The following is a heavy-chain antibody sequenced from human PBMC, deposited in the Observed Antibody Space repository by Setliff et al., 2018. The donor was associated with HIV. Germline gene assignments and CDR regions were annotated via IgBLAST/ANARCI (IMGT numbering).Heavy chain of an antibody. Sequence: KASETLSLTCTVSGGSISSHYWSWIRQPPGKGLEWIGYIYDSGITNYNPSLRSRVTISIDTPKNQFSLKLRSVTAADTAVYYCARDLVAAGFRQEYYYYMDVWGKGTTVTVSS. CDR2: IYDSGIT. CDR3: ARDLVAAGFRQEYYYYMDV. J-gene: IGHJ6*03. CDR1: GGSISSHY. V-gene: IGHV4-59*11. D-gene: IGHD6-13*01.